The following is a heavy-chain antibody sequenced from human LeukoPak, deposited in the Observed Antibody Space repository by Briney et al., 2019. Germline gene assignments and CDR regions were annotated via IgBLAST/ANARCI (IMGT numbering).Heavy chain of an antibody. CDR2: IRYDGNNK. CDR3: AKDPEVEYSSPWAFDY. V-gene: IGHV3-30*02. J-gene: IGHJ4*02. Sequence: PGGSLRLSCAASGFTFSSYVMHWVRQAPGKGLEWVAFIRYDGNNKYYADSVKGRFTISRDNSKNTLYLQMNSLRVEDTAVYYCAKDPEVEYSSPWAFDYWGQGTLVTVSS. D-gene: IGHD6-6*01. CDR1: GFTFSSYV.